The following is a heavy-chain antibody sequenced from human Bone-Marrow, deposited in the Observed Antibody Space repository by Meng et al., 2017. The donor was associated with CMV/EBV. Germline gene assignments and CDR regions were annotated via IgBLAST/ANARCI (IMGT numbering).Heavy chain of an antibody. J-gene: IGHJ6*02. CDR3: ARVNGGYYYYYGMDV. CDR1: GFTFSSYA. V-gene: IGHV3-30-3*01. Sequence: GESLKISCAASGFTFSSYAMHWVRQAPGKGLEWVAVISYGGSNKYYADSVKGRFTISRDNSKNTLYLQMNSLRAEDTAVYYCARVNGGYYYYYGMDVWGQGTTVTVSS. CDR2: ISYGGSNK.